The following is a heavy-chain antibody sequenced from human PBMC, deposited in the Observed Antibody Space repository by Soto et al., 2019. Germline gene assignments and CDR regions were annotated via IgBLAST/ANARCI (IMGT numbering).Heavy chain of an antibody. V-gene: IGHV4-34*01. Sequence: QSQTLSLTCAVYGGSFSGYYWSWIRQPPGKGLEWIGEINHSGSTNYNPSLKSRGTISVDTSKNQFSLKLSSVTAADTAVYYCASIRGYCTNGVCYDDYYYGMDVWGQGTTVTVSS. CDR3: ASIRGYCTNGVCYDDYYYGMDV. J-gene: IGHJ6*02. CDR1: GGSFSGYY. D-gene: IGHD2-8*01. CDR2: INHSGST.